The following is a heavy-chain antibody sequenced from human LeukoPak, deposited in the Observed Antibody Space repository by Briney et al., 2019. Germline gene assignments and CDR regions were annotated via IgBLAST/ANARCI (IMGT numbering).Heavy chain of an antibody. CDR2: IYYSGST. J-gene: IGHJ3*02. Sequence: SETLSLTCTVSGGSISSYYWSWIRQPPGKGLEWIGYIYYSGSTNYNPSLKSRVTISVDTSKNQFSLKLSSVTAADTAVYYCARDILTPFEYSSLTDAFDIWGQGTMVTVSS. D-gene: IGHD6-6*01. CDR3: ARDILTPFEYSSLTDAFDI. V-gene: IGHV4-59*01. CDR1: GGSISSYY.